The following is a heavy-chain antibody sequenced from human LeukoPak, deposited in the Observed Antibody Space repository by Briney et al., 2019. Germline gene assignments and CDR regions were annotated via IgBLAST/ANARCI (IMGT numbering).Heavy chain of an antibody. D-gene: IGHD1-14*01. CDR3: VAGIGDY. J-gene: IGHJ4*02. V-gene: IGHV3-74*03. Sequence: PGGSLRLSCAASGFISSTYWMHWVRRAPGKGLVWVSRINTDGRIISYVDSVKGRFTISRDNAKNTVYLQINSLRVEDTALYYCVAGIGDYWGQGSLVTVSS. CDR1: GFISSTYW. CDR2: INTDGRII.